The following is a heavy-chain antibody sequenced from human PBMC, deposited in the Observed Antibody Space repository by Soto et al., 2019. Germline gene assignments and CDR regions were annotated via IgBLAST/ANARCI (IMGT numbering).Heavy chain of an antibody. V-gene: IGHV1-2*04. D-gene: IGHD3-3*01. CDR2: INPNSGGT. J-gene: IGHJ6*02. CDR3: ARDLQLTKYYDFGSGSFSLYYYGIDV. Sequence: GASVKVSCKASGYTFTGYYMHWVRQAPGQGLEWMGWINPNSGGTNYAQKFQGWVTMTRDTSISTAYMELSRLRSDDTAVYYCARDLQLTKYYDFGSGSFSLYYYGIDVWAQGTTDTGSS. CDR1: GYTFTGYY.